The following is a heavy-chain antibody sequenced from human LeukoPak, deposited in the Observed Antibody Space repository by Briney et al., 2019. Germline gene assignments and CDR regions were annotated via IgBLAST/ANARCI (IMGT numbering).Heavy chain of an antibody. V-gene: IGHV3-23*01. CDR2: ISATGGTT. CDR1: GFTFSTYA. Sequence: GGSLRLSCAASGFTFSTYAMTWVRQAPGKGLEWVSAISATGGTTYYADSVEGRFTTSRDNSKNTLYLQLNTLRAEDTAKYYCARGKMTAFLDWFDPWGQGTLVTVSS. J-gene: IGHJ5*02. D-gene: IGHD5-24*01. CDR3: ARGKMTAFLDWFDP.